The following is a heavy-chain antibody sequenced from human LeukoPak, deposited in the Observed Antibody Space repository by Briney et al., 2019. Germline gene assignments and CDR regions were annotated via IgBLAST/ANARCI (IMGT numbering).Heavy chain of an antibody. CDR3: AREDPQTTVPEGMDV. D-gene: IGHD4-17*01. Sequence: PSETLSLTCSVSGGSISTYYWSWIRQLPGKGLEWIGYIYYTGTTNYNPSLRSRVAISVDTSRNQFSLRLSSVTAADTAVYYCAREDPQTTVPEGMDVWGHGTTVIVSS. CDR2: IYYTGTT. J-gene: IGHJ6*02. CDR1: GGSISTYY. V-gene: IGHV4-59*01.